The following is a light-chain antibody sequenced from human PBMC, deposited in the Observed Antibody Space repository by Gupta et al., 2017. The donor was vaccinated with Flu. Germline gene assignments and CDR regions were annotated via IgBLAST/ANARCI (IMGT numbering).Light chain of an antibody. V-gene: IGKV3-11*01. J-gene: IGKJ4*01. Sequence: EVVLTQSPVTLSLSPWERATLSCRASETISTYLSCYQQKPGQSPRLLIYDSSNSATGIPVRFYGSGSGTDFTLTISSLHPEDFAVYYYHQHSNWPPLTFGRGTTVE. CDR1: ETISTY. CDR3: HQHSNWPPLT. CDR2: DSS.